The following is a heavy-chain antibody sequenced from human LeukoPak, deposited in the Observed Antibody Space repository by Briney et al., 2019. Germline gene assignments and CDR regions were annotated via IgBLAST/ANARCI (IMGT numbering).Heavy chain of an antibody. V-gene: IGHV4-34*01. CDR2: INHSGST. J-gene: IGHJ6*02. CDR1: GGSFSGYY. CDR3: ASDSTVTTDYYYYYGMDV. Sequence: PSETLSLTCAVYGGSFSGYYWSWIRQPPGKGLEWIGEINHSGSTNYNPSLKSRVTLSVDTSKNQFSLKLSSVTAADTAVYYCASDSTVTTDYYYYYGMDVWGQGTTVTVSS. D-gene: IGHD4-17*01.